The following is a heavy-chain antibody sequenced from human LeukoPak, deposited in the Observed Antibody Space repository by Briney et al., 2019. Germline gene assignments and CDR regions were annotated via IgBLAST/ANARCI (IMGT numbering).Heavy chain of an antibody. J-gene: IGHJ5*02. CDR3: AKEMSGFGEFSGWFEP. CDR2: ISGSGGYT. V-gene: IGHV3-23*01. CDR1: GFTFSSYA. Sequence: GGSLRLSCAASGFTFSSYAMSWVRQAPGKGLEWVSTISGSGGYTYYADSVKGRFTISRDNSRNTLSLKRNTLRAEETTVYYCAKEMSGFGEFSGWFEPSGLGTLVTVSS. D-gene: IGHD3-10*01.